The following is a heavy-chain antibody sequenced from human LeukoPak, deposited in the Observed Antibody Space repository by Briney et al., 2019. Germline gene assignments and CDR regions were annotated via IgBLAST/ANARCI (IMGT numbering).Heavy chain of an antibody. J-gene: IGHJ3*02. D-gene: IGHD4-17*01. CDR2: IYYSGST. V-gene: IGHV4-39*07. CDR1: GGSISSSSYY. Sequence: SETLSLTCTVSGGSISSSSYYWGWIRQPPGKGLEWIGSIYYSGSTYYNPSLKSRVTISLDTSKNQFSLRLSSVTAADTAVYYCAREYEDGDYVPDAFDIWGQGTMVTVSS. CDR3: AREYEDGDYVPDAFDI.